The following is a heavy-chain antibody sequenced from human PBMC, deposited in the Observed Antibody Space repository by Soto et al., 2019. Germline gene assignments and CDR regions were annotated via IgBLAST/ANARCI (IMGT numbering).Heavy chain of an antibody. CDR3: ARGDTMVRGVIIDYFDY. CDR2: INTGNGNT. J-gene: IGHJ4*02. D-gene: IGHD3-10*01. CDR1: GYTFTSYT. V-gene: IGHV1-3*04. Sequence: ASVKVSCKASGYTFTSYTLHWVRQAPGQRLEWMGWINTGNGNTKYSQKFQGRVTITRDTSASTAYMELSSLRSEDTAVYYCARGDTMVRGVIIDYFDYWGQGTLVT.